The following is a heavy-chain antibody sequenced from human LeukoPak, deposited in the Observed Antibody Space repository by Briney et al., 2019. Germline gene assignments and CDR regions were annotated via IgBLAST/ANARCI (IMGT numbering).Heavy chain of an antibody. CDR2: ISAYNGNT. D-gene: IGHD1-1*01. Sequence: ASVKVSCKASGYTFTSYGISWVRQAPGQGLEWMGWISAYNGNTNYAQKLQGRVTMTTDTSTSTAYMELRSLRSDDTAVYYCAREGYNWNDRNYYYGMDVWGQGTTVTVSS. CDR1: GYTFTSYG. J-gene: IGHJ6*02. CDR3: AREGYNWNDRNYYYGMDV. V-gene: IGHV1-18*01.